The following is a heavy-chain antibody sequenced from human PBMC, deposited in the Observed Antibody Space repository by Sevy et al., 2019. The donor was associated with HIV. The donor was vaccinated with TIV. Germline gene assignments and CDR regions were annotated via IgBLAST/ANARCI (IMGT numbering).Heavy chain of an antibody. CDR3: ARDPHAVPAWGSFDY. CDR1: GFTFTRYS. V-gene: IGHV3-30-3*01. J-gene: IGHJ4*02. D-gene: IGHD3-16*01. Sequence: GGSLRLSCEASGFTFTRYSFHWVRQAPGKGLEWVAVISKEGTNKYYNDSVKGRFTISRDNSRNTLFLQMERLSAEDTAMYYCARDPHAVPAWGSFDYWGQGTLVTVSS. CDR2: ISKEGTNK.